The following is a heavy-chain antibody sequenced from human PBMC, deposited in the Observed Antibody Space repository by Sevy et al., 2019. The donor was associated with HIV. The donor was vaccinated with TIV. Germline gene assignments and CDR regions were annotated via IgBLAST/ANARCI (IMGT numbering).Heavy chain of an antibody. D-gene: IGHD3-3*01. CDR2: IWYDGTKQ. J-gene: IGHJ4*02. Sequence: GGSLRLSCAGSGFSFGTYSMHWVRQAPGKGLEWVAVIWYDGTKQYYADSVKGRVTISRDNSRNKMDLHMMALRAEDTAVYYCARGPDTEISLENVLRSFEWVFRGKSFDYWGQGTLVTVSS. CDR1: GFSFGTYS. V-gene: IGHV3-30*04. CDR3: ARGPDTEISLENVLRSFEWVFRGKSFDY.